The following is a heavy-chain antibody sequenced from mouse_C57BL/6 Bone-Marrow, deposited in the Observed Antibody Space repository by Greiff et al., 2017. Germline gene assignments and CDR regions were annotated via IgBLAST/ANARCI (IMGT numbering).Heavy chain of an antibody. CDR3: ARGGVTTVVPYWYFDV. CDR1: GYTFTSYW. V-gene: IGHV1-55*01. D-gene: IGHD1-1*01. J-gene: IGHJ1*03. CDR2: IYPGSGST. Sequence: QVQLQQSGAELVKPGASVKMSCKASGYTFTSYWITWVKQRPGQGLEWIGDIYPGSGSTKYNEKFKSKATLTVDTSSSTAYMQLSSLTSEDSAVYYCARGGVTTVVPYWYFDVWGTGTTVTVSS.